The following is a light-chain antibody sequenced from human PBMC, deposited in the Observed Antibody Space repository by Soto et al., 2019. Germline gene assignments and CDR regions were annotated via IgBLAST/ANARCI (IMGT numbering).Light chain of an antibody. CDR3: QHTFNSPPWT. J-gene: IGKJ1*01. CDR1: QNIDMY. CDR2: GAS. V-gene: IGKV1-39*01. Sequence: DIHMTQSPSSLSASVGDTVTITCRASQNIDMYLNWYLQKPGKAPRVLISGASNLQSGVPSRFSGSGSGTDFTLTISSLQSEDFASYFCQHTFNSPPWTFGQGTKVEVK.